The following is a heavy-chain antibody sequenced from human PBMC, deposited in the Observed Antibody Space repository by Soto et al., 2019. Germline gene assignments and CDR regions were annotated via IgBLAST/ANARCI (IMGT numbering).Heavy chain of an antibody. CDR3: AKGSQAVAGTAADY. CDR1: GFTFSSYN. CDR2: ISSSSSYI. Sequence: PGGSLRLSCAASGFTFSSYNMNWVRQAPGKGLEWVSSISSSSSYIYYRDSVKGRFTISRDNSKNTLYLQMNGLRAEDTAVYYCAKGSQAVAGTAADYWGQGTLVTVSS. D-gene: IGHD6-19*01. V-gene: IGHV3-21*04. J-gene: IGHJ4*02.